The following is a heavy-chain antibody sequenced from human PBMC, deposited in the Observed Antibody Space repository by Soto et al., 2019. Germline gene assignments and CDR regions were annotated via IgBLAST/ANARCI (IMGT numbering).Heavy chain of an antibody. D-gene: IGHD3-9*01. CDR2: IYYSGST. Sequence: ASETLSLTCTVSGGSISSSSYYWGWIRQPPGKGLEWIGSIYYSGSTYYNPSLKSRVTISVDTSKNQFSLKLSSVTAADTAVYYCARQGYDILTGYYPLDYWGQGTLVTVSS. CDR3: ARQGYDILTGYYPLDY. V-gene: IGHV4-39*01. CDR1: GGSISSSSYY. J-gene: IGHJ4*02.